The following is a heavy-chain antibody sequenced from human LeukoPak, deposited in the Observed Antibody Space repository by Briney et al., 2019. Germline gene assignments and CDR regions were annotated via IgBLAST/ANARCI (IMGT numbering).Heavy chain of an antibody. CDR2: IIPVLGIA. V-gene: IGHV1-69*04. Sequence: SVKVSCKASGGTFSNYALSWVRQAPGQGLEWMGRIIPVLGIAKSAQKFQGRFTIIADKSTGTADMELSSLRSEDTAVYYCARDKLGYCSGGSCYFDLWGQGTLVTVSS. D-gene: IGHD2-15*01. CDR1: GGTFSNYA. J-gene: IGHJ4*02. CDR3: ARDKLGYCSGGSCYFDL.